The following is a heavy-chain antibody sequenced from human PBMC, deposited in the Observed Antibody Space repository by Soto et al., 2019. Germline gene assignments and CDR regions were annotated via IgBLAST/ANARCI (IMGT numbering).Heavy chain of an antibody. Sequence: PSETLSLTCTVSGDSISSGGYSWSWIRRPPGKGLEWVGYIDRSGSTYYNPSLQSRVTISVDRSSHQFSLSLTSVTAADTAFYYCARDGAWRGFDVWGQGTTVTVSS. CDR1: GDSISSGGYS. CDR3: ARDGAWRGFDV. D-gene: IGHD1-26*01. J-gene: IGHJ6*02. CDR2: IDRSGST. V-gene: IGHV4-30-2*01.